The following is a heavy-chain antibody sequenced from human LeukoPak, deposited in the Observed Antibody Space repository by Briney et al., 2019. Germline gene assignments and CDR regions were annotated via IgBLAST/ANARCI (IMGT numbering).Heavy chain of an antibody. J-gene: IGHJ6*03. D-gene: IGHD2-15*01. V-gene: IGHV3-23*01. CDR3: AKIGRVDYYYYYMDV. CDR1: GFTFSSYA. CDR2: ISGSGGST. Sequence: GGSLRLSCAASGFTFSSYAMSWVRQAPGKGLEWVSAISGSGGSTYYADSVKGRFTISRDSSKNTLYLQMNSLRAEDTAVYYCAKIGRVDYYYYYMDVWGKGTTVTVSS.